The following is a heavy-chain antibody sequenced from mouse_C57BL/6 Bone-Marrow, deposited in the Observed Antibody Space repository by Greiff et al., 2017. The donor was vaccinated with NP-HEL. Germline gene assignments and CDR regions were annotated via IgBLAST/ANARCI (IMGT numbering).Heavy chain of an antibody. CDR3: ARSAILLRFPAWFAY. J-gene: IGHJ3*01. CDR2: IYPGSGST. V-gene: IGHV1-55*01. Sequence: QVQLQQPGAELVKPGASVKMSCKASGYTFTSYWITWVKQRPGQGLEWIGDIYPGSGSTNYNEKLKSKATLTVDTSSSTAYMQLSSLTSEDSAVYYCARSAILLRFPAWFAYWGQGTLVTVSA. D-gene: IGHD1-1*01. CDR1: GYTFTSYW.